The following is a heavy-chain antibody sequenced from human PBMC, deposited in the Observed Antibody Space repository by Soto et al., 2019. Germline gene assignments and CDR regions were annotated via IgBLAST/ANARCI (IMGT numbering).Heavy chain of an antibody. CDR1: GYTFTSYA. Sequence: QVQLVQSGAEEKKPGASVKVSCKASGYTFTSYAMHWVRQAPGQRLEWMGWINAGNGNTKYSQKFQGRVPITRHTSASTAYMELSSLRSEDTAVYYCARSIVVVTALDYWGQGTLVTVSS. D-gene: IGHD2-21*02. CDR3: ARSIVVVTALDY. J-gene: IGHJ4*02. CDR2: INAGNGNT. V-gene: IGHV1-3*05.